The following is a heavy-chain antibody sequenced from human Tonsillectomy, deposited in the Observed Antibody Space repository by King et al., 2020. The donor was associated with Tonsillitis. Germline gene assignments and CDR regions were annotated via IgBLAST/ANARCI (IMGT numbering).Heavy chain of an antibody. V-gene: IGHV3-74*01. CDR1: GFTLSHYG. CDR3: ERDNWGSTD. J-gene: IGHJ4*02. Sequence: VQLVESGGGLVQPGGSLRLSCAASGFTLSHYGMHWVRQAPGKGLEWVAHINKDGSGANYADSVKGRFSISRDNAKNTLYLQMNSLRVEDTAIYYCERDNWGSTDWGQGTLVTVSS. CDR2: INKDGSGA. D-gene: IGHD7-27*01.